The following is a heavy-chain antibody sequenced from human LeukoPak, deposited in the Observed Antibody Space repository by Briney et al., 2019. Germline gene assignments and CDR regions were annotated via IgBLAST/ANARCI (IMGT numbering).Heavy chain of an antibody. D-gene: IGHD3-22*01. CDR2: IYPGDSDT. Sequence: GESLKISCKGSGYSLTSYWIGWVRQMPGKGLEWMGIIYPGDSDTRYSPSFQGQVTISADKSISTAYLQWSSLKASDTAMYYCARPHYYDSSGYYPADYWGQGTLVTVSS. CDR3: ARPHYYDSSGYYPADY. CDR1: GYSLTSYW. V-gene: IGHV5-51*01. J-gene: IGHJ4*02.